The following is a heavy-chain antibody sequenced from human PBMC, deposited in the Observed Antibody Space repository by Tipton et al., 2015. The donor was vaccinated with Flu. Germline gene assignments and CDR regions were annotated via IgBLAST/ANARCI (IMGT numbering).Heavy chain of an antibody. D-gene: IGHD2-2*01. CDR2: ISYDGSNK. V-gene: IGHV3-30-3*01. Sequence: SLRLSCAASGFTFNTYNMYWVRQAPGKGLEWVALISYDGSNKIYSDSAKGRFTISRDNSMHTLYLQMNSLRGDDTAVYYCARHFVPTANIGPFDYWGQGTLVTVSS. J-gene: IGHJ4*02. CDR3: ARHFVPTANIGPFDY. CDR1: GFTFNTYN.